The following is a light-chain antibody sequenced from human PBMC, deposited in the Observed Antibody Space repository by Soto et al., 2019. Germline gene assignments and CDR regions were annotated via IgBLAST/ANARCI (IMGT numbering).Light chain of an antibody. J-gene: IGKJ1*01. Sequence: EVVLTQSPATMSVSAGGTVTLSCRASQSVRTNVAWYQQIPGQAPRLLVYGASTRSTGVTARFTGSESGIDFYITISSLLSEDSACYYGQQYFNWPLTWTFGPGTTVQIK. CDR3: QQYFNWPLTWT. CDR2: GAS. V-gene: IGKV3-15*01. CDR1: QSVRTN.